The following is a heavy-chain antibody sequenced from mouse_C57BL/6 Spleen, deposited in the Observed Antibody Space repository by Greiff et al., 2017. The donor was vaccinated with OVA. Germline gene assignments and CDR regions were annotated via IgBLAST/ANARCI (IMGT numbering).Heavy chain of an antibody. D-gene: IGHD1-1*01. CDR3: ARQRNLTTVVEGYIDY. Sequence: EVKVVESGGDLVKPGGSLKLSCAASGFTFSSYGMSWVRQTPDKRLEWVATISSGGSYTYYPDSVKGRFTISRDNAKNTLYLQMSSLKSEDTARYYWARQRNLTTVVEGYIDYRGKGTTHTVAS. J-gene: IGHJ2*01. CDR1: GFTFSSYG. CDR2: ISSGGSYT. V-gene: IGHV5-6*01.